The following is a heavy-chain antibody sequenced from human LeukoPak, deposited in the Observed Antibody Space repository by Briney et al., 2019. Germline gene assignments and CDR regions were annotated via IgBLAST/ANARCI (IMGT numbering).Heavy chain of an antibody. D-gene: IGHD3-9*01. V-gene: IGHV3-21*05. CDR1: GFTFSIYG. J-gene: IGHJ3*02. CDR2: ISGNSDYI. CDR3: ARLGILTATDAFDI. Sequence: GGSLRLSCAASGFTFSIYGMNWVRQAPGKGLEWISYISGNSDYIYQPDSVKGRFFISRDNAQNSLYLQMDSLRAEDTAVYYCARLGILTATDAFDIWGQGTMVTVSS.